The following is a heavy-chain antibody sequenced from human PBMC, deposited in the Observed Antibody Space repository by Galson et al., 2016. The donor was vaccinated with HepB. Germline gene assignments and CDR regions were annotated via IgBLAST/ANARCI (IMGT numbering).Heavy chain of an antibody. Sequence: SLRLSCATSGFTFRSHAMLWVRQAPGKGLEYVSHISNDGGTTYYADSAKGRFTVSRDFSTNTLYLELTSLRSDDTAVYYCVRGAWDFLSWGLGTLVTVSS. V-gene: IGHV3-64*04. CDR1: GFTFRSHA. CDR2: ISNDGGTT. CDR3: VRGAWDFLS. D-gene: IGHD1-26*01. J-gene: IGHJ5*02.